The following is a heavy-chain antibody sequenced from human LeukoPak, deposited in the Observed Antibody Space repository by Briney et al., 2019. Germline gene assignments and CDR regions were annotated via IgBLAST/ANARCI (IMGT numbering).Heavy chain of an antibody. CDR2: ISSSGSTI. Sequence: PGGSLRLSCAASGFTFSSYEMNWVRQAPGKGLEWVSSISSSGSTIYYADSVKGRFTISRDNAKNSLYLQMNSLRAEDTAVYYCASPSDCSGGSCYWRAFDIWGQGTMVTVSS. V-gene: IGHV3-48*03. J-gene: IGHJ3*02. D-gene: IGHD2-15*01. CDR3: ASPSDCSGGSCYWRAFDI. CDR1: GFTFSSYE.